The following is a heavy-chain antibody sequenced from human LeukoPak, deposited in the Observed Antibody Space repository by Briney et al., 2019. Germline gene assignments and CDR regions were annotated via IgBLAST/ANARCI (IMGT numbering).Heavy chain of an antibody. Sequence: GETLSLSCAASGFTISSYAWSWVRQAPGKGLEWVSAISGSGGSTYYADSVKGRFTIPRDNSKNTLYLQMNSLSAEDAAVYYCAKDVTIVVVTYFDYWGQGTLVTVSS. V-gene: IGHV3-23*01. CDR2: ISGSGGST. CDR3: AKDVTIVVVTYFDY. J-gene: IGHJ4*02. D-gene: IGHD2-21*02. CDR1: GFTISSYA.